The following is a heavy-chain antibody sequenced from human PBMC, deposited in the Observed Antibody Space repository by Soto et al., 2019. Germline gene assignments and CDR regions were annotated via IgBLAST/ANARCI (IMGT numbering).Heavy chain of an antibody. D-gene: IGHD6-19*01. CDR2: ISAYNGNT. CDR1: GYTFTSYG. CDR3: ARDLANPEAGNWFDP. V-gene: IGHV1-18*01. J-gene: IGHJ5*02. Sequence: QVQLVQSGAEVKKPGASVKVSCKASGYTFTSYGISWVRQAPGQGLEWMGWISAYNGNTNYAQKLQGRVTMTTDTSTSPAYRELRSLRSDDTAVYYCARDLANPEAGNWFDPWGQGTLVTVSS.